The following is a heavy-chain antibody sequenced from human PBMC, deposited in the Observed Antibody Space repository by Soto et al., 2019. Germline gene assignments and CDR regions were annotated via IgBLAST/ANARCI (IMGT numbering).Heavy chain of an antibody. CDR3: ARDGTTGTTNYHYAMDV. Sequence: EVQLVESGGGLVQPGGSLRLSCVASGFTLSSYHMDWVRQAPGKGLEWMSYIHISSSNIYYADSVKGRFTISRDNAKNSLYLQMDSLRAEDTAVYYCARDGTTGTTNYHYAMDVWGQGTTVTVSS. D-gene: IGHD4-17*01. V-gene: IGHV3-48*03. CDR1: GFTLSSYH. CDR2: IHISSSNI. J-gene: IGHJ6*02.